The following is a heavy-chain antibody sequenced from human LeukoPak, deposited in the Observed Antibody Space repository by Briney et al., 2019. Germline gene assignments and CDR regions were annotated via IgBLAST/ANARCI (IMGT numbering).Heavy chain of an antibody. CDR2: IYYSGST. CDR3: ARDRRDCSGGSCYSFAWFDP. Sequence: SETLSLTCTVSGGSISSYYWSWIRQPPGKGLEWIGYIYYSGSTNYNPSLKSRVTISVDTSKNQFSLKLSSVTAADTAVYYCARDRRDCSGGSCYSFAWFDPWGQGTLVTVSS. CDR1: GGSISSYY. D-gene: IGHD2-15*01. J-gene: IGHJ5*02. V-gene: IGHV4-59*01.